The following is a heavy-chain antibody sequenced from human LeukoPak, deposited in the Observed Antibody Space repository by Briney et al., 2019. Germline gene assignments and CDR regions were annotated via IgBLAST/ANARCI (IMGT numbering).Heavy chain of an antibody. Sequence: ASVKVSCKASGYTFTSYDINWVRQATGQGLEWMGWMNPNSGNTGYAQKFQGRVTMTRNTSISTAYMELSSLRSEDTAVYYCARVSSPDYGYYYYYGMDVWGQGTTVTVSS. V-gene: IGHV1-8*01. CDR2: MNPNSGNT. CDR1: GYTFTSYD. CDR3: ARVSSPDYGYYYYYGMDV. D-gene: IGHD3-16*01. J-gene: IGHJ6*02.